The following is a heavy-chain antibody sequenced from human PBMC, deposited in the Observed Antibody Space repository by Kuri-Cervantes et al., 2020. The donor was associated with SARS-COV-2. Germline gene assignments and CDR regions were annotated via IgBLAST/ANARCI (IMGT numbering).Heavy chain of an antibody. D-gene: IGHD2-2*01. J-gene: IGHJ4*02. V-gene: IGHV1-2*02. CDR1: GYTFTGYY. CDR3: ARDWGDLVIVPAF. CDR2: INPDSGGT. Sequence: ASVKASCKAFGYTFTGYYMHWVRQAPGQGLEWMGWINPDSGGTNYAQKFQGRVTMTRDTSINTAYMELSRLRSDDTAVYYCARDWGDLVIVPAFWGQGTLVTVSS.